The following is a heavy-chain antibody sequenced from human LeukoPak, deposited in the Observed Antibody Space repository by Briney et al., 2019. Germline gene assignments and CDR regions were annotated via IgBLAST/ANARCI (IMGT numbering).Heavy chain of an antibody. V-gene: IGHV3-33*01. D-gene: IGHD1-26*01. Sequence: GGSLRLPCAASGFTFSSYGMHWVRQAPGKGLEWVAVIWYDGSNKYYADSVKGRFTISRDNSKNTLYLQMNSLRAEDTAVYYCARGAISMTYTTHWGQGTLVTVSS. J-gene: IGHJ4*02. CDR2: IWYDGSNK. CDR3: ARGAISMTYTTH. CDR1: GFTFSSYG.